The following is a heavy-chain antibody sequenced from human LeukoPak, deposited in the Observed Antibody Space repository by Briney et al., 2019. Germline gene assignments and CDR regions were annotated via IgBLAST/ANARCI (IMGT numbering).Heavy chain of an antibody. J-gene: IGHJ4*02. CDR1: GFTFGGYG. D-gene: IGHD1-14*01. Sequence: GGSLRLSCAGSGFTFGGYGMHWFRQTPGKGLEWVVVIAYNGSRAFYADSVKGRFTISRDNSKNTMSVQMDDLRAEDTAVYYCTRYNNDHFDYWGQGTLVTVSS. CDR3: TRYNNDHFDY. V-gene: IGHV3-33*01. CDR2: IAYNGSRA.